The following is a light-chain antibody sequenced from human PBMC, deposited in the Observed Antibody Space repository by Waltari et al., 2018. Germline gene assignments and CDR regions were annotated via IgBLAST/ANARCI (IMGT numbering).Light chain of an antibody. Sequence: SISSNLAWYQQKPGQAPRLLIYDASTRATGIPARFSGSVSGTEFTLTISSLQSEDFTVYYCQQYNDWPPLTFGGGTKVEIK. CDR2: DAS. CDR3: QQYNDWPPLT. CDR1: SISSN. V-gene: IGKV3-15*01. J-gene: IGKJ4*01.